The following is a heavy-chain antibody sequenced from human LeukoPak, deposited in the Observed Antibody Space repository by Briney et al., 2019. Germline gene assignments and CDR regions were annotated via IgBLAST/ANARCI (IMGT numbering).Heavy chain of an antibody. J-gene: IGHJ4*02. CDR2: ISYDGSNK. CDR1: GFTFSSYG. CDR3: AKDLGYCSGGSCYRFDY. V-gene: IGHV3-30*18. D-gene: IGHD2-15*01. Sequence: GGSLRLSCAASGFTFSSYGMHWLRQAPGTGLEWVAVISYDGSNKYYADSVKGRFTISRDNSKNTLYLQMNSLRAEDTAVYYCAKDLGYCSGGSCYRFDYWGQGTLVTVSS.